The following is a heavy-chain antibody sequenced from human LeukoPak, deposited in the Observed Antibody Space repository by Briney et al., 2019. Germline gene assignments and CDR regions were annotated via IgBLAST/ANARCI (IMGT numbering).Heavy chain of an antibody. CDR1: GFTFDDYA. CDR3: AKVRASWWYQDAFDI. V-gene: IGHV3-23*01. Sequence: PGGSLRLSCAASGFTFDDYAMHWVRQAPGKGLEWVSTISGSGGSTYYADSVKGRFTISRDNSKNTLYLQMNSLRAEDTAVYYCAKVRASWWYQDAFDIWGQGTMVTVSS. CDR2: ISGSGGST. D-gene: IGHD2-15*01. J-gene: IGHJ3*02.